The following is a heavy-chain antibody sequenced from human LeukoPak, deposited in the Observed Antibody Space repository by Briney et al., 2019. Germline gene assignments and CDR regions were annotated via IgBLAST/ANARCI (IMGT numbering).Heavy chain of an antibody. D-gene: IGHD5-12*01. CDR2: IYYSGST. J-gene: IGHJ4*02. CDR3: ARDHYGVATTILIRYFDY. CDR1: GGSISSSSYY. V-gene: IGHV4-39*07. Sequence: SETLSLTCTVSGGSISSSSYYWGWIRQPPGKGLEWIGSIYYSGSTYYNPSLKCRVTISVDTSKNQFSLKLSSVTAADTAVYYCARDHYGVATTILIRYFDYWGQGTLVTVSS.